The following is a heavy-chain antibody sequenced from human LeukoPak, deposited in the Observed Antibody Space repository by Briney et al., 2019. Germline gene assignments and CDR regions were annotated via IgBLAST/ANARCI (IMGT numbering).Heavy chain of an antibody. J-gene: IGHJ4*02. CDR2: MFHSGDT. Sequence: SETLSLTCTVSGYSISSGSYWGWIRQPPGKGLEWIGNMFHSGDTYHNPSLKSRVTISADTSKNQFSLNLTSVTAADTAVYYCAKVGAYGDYARHDYWGQGTLVIVSS. D-gene: IGHD4-17*01. CDR1: GYSISSGSY. CDR3: AKVGAYGDYARHDY. V-gene: IGHV4-38-2*02.